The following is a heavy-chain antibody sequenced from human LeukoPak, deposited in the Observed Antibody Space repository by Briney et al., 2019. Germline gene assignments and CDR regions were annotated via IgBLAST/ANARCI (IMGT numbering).Heavy chain of an antibody. V-gene: IGHV1-24*01. Sequence: ASVKVSCKASGYTFTNYGLSWVRQAPGQGLEWMGGFDPEDGETIYAQKFQGRVTMTEDTSTDTAYMELSSLRSEDTAVYYCATLYDFWIWGQGTLVTVSS. D-gene: IGHD3-3*01. CDR2: FDPEDGET. CDR1: GYTFTNYG. J-gene: IGHJ4*02. CDR3: ATLYDFWI.